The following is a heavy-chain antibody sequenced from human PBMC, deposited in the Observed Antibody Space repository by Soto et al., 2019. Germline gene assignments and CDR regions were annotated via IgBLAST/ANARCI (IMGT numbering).Heavy chain of an antibody. D-gene: IGHD2-15*01. J-gene: IGHJ3*02. V-gene: IGHV3-11*01. Sequence: GGSLILSCAASGFTFSDYYMTWIRQAPGKGLEWVSYISSSGTGIYYADSVKGRFTISRDNAKNSLYLQMSSLRAEDTAFYYCARAYSDAFDIWGQGTMVTVSS. CDR1: GFTFSDYY. CDR3: ARAYSDAFDI. CDR2: ISSSGTGI.